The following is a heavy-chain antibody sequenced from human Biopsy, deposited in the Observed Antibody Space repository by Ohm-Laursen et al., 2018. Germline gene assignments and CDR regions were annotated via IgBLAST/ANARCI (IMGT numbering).Heavy chain of an antibody. D-gene: IGHD5-18*01. CDR1: GGSISSNY. J-gene: IGHJ4*02. CDR2: IYYSGST. V-gene: IGHV4-59*01. CDR3: SRGSSYGYDFDY. Sequence: SETLSLTCNVSGGSISSNYWSWIRQPPGKGLEWIGNIYYSGSTNFNPSLKSRVTISVDTSKNQFSLKLSSVTAADTAVYFCSRGSSYGYDFDYWGQGTLVAVSS.